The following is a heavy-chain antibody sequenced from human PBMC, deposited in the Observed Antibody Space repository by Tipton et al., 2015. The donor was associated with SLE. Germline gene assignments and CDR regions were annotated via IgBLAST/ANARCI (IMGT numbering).Heavy chain of an antibody. CDR1: GFSFSGNW. CDR2: IKQDASEI. V-gene: IGHV3-7*03. CDR3: AKAHIVVVIAIGEY. J-gene: IGHJ4*02. D-gene: IGHD2-21*01. Sequence: SLRLSCAASGFSFSGNWMSWLRQAPGKGLEWVANIKQDASEIFYADSVKGRFTISRDNSKNTLYLQMNSLRAEDTAVYYCAKAHIVVVIAIGEYWGQGTLVTVSS.